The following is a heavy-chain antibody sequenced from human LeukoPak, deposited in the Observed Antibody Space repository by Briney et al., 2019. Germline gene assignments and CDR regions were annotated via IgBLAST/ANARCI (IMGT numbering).Heavy chain of an antibody. CDR1: GYTFTGYF. V-gene: IGHV1-2*02. CDR2: INPNSGDT. CDR3: ARGWGYGDYAGYFDY. D-gene: IGHD4-17*01. J-gene: IGHJ4*02. Sequence: ASVKVSCKASGYTFTGYFMHWVRQAPGQGLEWMGWINPNSGDTNYAQKFQGRATMTRDTSISTAYMELSRLTSDDTAVYYCARGWGYGDYAGYFDYWGQGTLVTVSS.